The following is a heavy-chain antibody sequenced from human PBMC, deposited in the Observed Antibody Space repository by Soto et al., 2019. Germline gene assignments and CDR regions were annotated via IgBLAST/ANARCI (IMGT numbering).Heavy chain of an antibody. J-gene: IGHJ3*01. CDR1: GFRFSDYS. V-gene: IGHV3-48*01. D-gene: IGHD2-8*02. CDR3: ARGGYCTVNSCFNAFDF. Sequence: GGSLRLSCAASGFRFSDYSMNWVRQAPGKGLEWVSYISSGSSTINYAHSVKGRFVISRDNAKNSLSLQMDSLRGEDTAVYYFARGGYCTVNSCFNAFDFWGQGTMVTVSS. CDR2: ISSGSSTI.